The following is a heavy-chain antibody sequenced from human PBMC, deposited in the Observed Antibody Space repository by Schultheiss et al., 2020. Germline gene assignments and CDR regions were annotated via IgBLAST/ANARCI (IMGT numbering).Heavy chain of an antibody. Sequence: SETLSLTCTVSGGSISSSSYYWGWILQPPGKGLEWIGSIYYSGSTYYNPSLKSRVTISVDTSKNQFSLKLSSVTAADTAVYYCANGGYCSSTSCYFDPWGQGTLVTVSS. D-gene: IGHD2-2*01. CDR1: GGSISSSSYY. J-gene: IGHJ5*02. CDR3: ANGGYCSSTSCYFDP. V-gene: IGHV4-39*01. CDR2: IYYSGST.